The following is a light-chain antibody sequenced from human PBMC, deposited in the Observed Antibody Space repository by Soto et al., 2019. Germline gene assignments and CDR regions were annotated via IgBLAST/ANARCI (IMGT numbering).Light chain of an antibody. CDR3: SSYAGSNNFNAV. V-gene: IGLV2-8*01. CDR2: EVS. Sequence: QSALTQPPSASGSPGQSVTISCTGTSSDVGGYNYVSWYQQHPGKAPKLMIYEVSKRPSGVPDRFSGSKSGNTASLTVSGLQAEDEADYYCSSYAGSNNFNAVFGGGTKLTVL. J-gene: IGLJ2*01. CDR1: SSDVGGYNY.